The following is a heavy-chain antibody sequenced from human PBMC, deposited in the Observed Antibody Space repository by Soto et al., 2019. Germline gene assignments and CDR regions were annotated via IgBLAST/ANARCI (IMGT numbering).Heavy chain of an antibody. CDR3: APRPGGGGY. D-gene: IGHD3-10*01. J-gene: IGHJ4*02. Sequence: EVQLVESGGGLIQPGGSLRLSCAVSGFTVSNNYMSWVRQAPGKGLEGVSVIYSGGYTAYGDSVKGRFTISRDNSKNTHYFQMQGPGARARAVFSGAPRPGGGGYWGQGTLVTVSS. CDR1: GFTVSNNY. V-gene: IGHV3-53*01. CDR2: IYSGGYT.